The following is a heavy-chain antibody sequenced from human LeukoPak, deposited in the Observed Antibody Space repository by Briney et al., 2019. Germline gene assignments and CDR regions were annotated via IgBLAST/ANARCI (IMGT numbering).Heavy chain of an antibody. CDR2: FDPEDGET. CDR3: ARDGDYPAMPEDYYYYMDV. Sequence: ASVKVSCKVSGYTLTELSMHWVRQAPGKGLEWMGGFDPEDGETIYAQKFQGRVTMTEDTSTDTAYMELSSLRSEDTAVYYCARDGDYPAMPEDYYYYMDVWGKGTTVTVSS. D-gene: IGHD2-2*01. V-gene: IGHV1-24*01. CDR1: GYTLTELS. J-gene: IGHJ6*03.